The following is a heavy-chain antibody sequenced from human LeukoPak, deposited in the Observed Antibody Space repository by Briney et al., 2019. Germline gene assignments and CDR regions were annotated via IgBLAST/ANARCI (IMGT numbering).Heavy chain of an antibody. CDR1: GGSISSYY. V-gene: IGHV4-59*08. CDR3: ARWSGSVTARNYYYYMDV. CDR2: IYYSGST. D-gene: IGHD6-6*01. J-gene: IGHJ6*03. Sequence: SETLSLTCTVSGGSISSYYWSWIRQPPGKGLEWIGYIYYSGSTYYNPSLKSRVTISVDTSKNQFSLNLSSVTAADTAVYYCARWSGSVTARNYYYYMDVWGEGTTVTVSS.